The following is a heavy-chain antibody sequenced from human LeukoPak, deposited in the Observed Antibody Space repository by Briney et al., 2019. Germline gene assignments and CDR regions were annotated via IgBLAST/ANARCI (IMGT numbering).Heavy chain of an antibody. CDR2: IYYTGSA. V-gene: IGHV4-39*01. CDR3: ARLIRSPWVWFDP. CDR1: GDTISSSSSY. Sequence: SETLSLTCTVAGDTISSSSSYWGWIRQPPGKGLEWIGSIYYTGSAYYSPSLKRRVTLSVDTSKNQFFLKLTSVTAADTALYYCARLIRSPWVWFDPWGQGTLVTVSS. D-gene: IGHD1-26*01. J-gene: IGHJ5*02.